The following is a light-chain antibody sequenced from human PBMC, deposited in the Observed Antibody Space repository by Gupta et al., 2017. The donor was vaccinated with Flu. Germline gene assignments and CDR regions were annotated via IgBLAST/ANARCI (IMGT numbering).Light chain of an antibody. Sequence: SPGQTASITCSGDKLGDKYACWYQQKPGQSPVLVIYQDSKRPSGIPERFSGSNSGNTATLTISGTQAMDEAYYYCQAWDSSSVVFGGGTKLTVL. CDR1: KLGDKY. CDR3: QAWDSSSVV. V-gene: IGLV3-1*01. CDR2: QDS. J-gene: IGLJ2*01.